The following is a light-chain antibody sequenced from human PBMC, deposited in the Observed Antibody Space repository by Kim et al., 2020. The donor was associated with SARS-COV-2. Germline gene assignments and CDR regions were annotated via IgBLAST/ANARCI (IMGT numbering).Light chain of an antibody. CDR2: KAS. CDR1: QSIDGW. J-gene: IGKJ1*01. Sequence: DIQMTQSPSTLSASVGDRVTISCRASQSIDGWLAWYQQKPGKAPKILIYKASSLQSGVPSRFSGSGSGTEFTLTISSLQPDDFATYYCQQYKTYSTFGQGTKVEIK. V-gene: IGKV1-5*03. CDR3: QQYKTYST.